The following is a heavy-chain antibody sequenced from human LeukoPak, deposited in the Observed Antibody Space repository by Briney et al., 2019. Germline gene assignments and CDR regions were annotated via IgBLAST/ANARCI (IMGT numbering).Heavy chain of an antibody. CDR3: ARREDDFWSGYFDY. Sequence: PSETLSLTCAVYGGSFSDYYWTWVRQPPGKGLEWIGEINHRGVTTYYPSLKSRVTISIDTYRNQFSLTMHSLTAADTAVYYCARREDDFWSGYFDYWGQGTLVTVSS. J-gene: IGHJ4*02. V-gene: IGHV4-34*01. D-gene: IGHD3-3*01. CDR1: GGSFSDYY. CDR2: INHRGVT.